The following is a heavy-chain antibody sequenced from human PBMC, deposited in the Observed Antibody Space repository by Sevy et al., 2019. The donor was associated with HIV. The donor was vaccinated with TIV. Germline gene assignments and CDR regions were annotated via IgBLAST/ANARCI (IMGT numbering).Heavy chain of an antibody. Sequence: GGSLRLSCAASGFTFSSYAMSWVRQAPGRGLEWVSLIGDSDTATYYTDSVRGRFTISRDSSKNTLYLQMTSLRAGDMAVYYCAKGSYAAFNLFEYWGQGTLVTVSS. CDR2: IGDSDTAT. V-gene: IGHV3-23*01. CDR3: AKGSYAAFNLFEY. D-gene: IGHD4-17*01. CDR1: GFTFSSYA. J-gene: IGHJ4*02.